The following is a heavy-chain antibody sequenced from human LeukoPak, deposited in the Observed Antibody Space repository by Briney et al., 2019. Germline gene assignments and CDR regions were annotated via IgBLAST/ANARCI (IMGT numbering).Heavy chain of an antibody. D-gene: IGHD4-23*01. CDR1: GYTFRSYD. CDR3: ARGHYGGNRYFDI. V-gene: IGHV1-8*01. Sequence: ASVKVSCKASGYTFRSYDINWVRQAPGQGLAWVGWIHPNSGKTGYAQKLQGRVTMTRDTSTETAFMELSSLKFDDTAIFYCARGHYGGNRYFDIWGQGTLVTVSS. CDR2: IHPNSGKT. J-gene: IGHJ4*02.